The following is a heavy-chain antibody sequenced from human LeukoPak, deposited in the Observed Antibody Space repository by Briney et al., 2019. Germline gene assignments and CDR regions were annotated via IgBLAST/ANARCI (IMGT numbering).Heavy chain of an antibody. CDR1: GPSVSSSR. CDR3: SEGYFEPFAH. J-gene: IGHJ4*02. Sequence: AEPLSLTCVVSGPSVSSSRRNWIRQLPGKGLEWIGCLSYTGKTDYNPSLSGRVTMSLGTSNNQVSLTLRSVTAADTAVYYCSEGYFEPFAHWGQGILVAVSS. D-gene: IGHD3-9*01. CDR2: LSYTGKT. V-gene: IGHV4-59*02.